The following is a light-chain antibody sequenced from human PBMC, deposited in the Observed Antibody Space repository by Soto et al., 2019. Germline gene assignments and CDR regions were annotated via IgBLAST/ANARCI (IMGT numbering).Light chain of an antibody. V-gene: IGLV1-51*01. CDR2: DNN. Sequence: QSVLTQPPSVSAAPGQKVTISCSGSSSNIGDNYVSWYQQLPGTAPKFLIYDNNKRLSGIPDRFSGSKSGTSATLGITGLQTGDEADYYCGTWDSSLGVFVFGTGTKLTVL. CDR1: SSNIGDNY. CDR3: GTWDSSLGVFV. J-gene: IGLJ1*01.